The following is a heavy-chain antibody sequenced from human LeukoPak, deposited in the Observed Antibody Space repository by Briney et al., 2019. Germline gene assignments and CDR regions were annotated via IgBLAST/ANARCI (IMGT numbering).Heavy chain of an antibody. CDR3: ARDRNYDFWSGYSF. D-gene: IGHD3-3*01. CDR2: ISSNTSYI. J-gene: IGHJ4*02. Sequence: GGSLRLSCAASGFTFSSYNMNWVRQAPGKGLEWVSSISSNTSYIYYADSVKGRFTISRVNAKNSLYLQMNSLRAEDTAVYYCARDRNYDFWSGYSFWGQGILVTVSS. V-gene: IGHV3-21*01. CDR1: GFTFSSYN.